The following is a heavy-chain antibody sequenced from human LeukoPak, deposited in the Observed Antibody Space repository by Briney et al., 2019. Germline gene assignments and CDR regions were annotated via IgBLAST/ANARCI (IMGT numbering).Heavy chain of an antibody. CDR3: ARDTGWYLDL. Sequence: GRSLTPSCAPSGLTFSGYWMHWVRLPPGKGLVWVSRITGDGSSTTYADSVKSRFTISRDNAKNTLYLQMISLRAEDTAVYHCARDTGWYLDLWGRGTLVTVSS. CDR2: ITGDGSST. D-gene: IGHD4-17*01. J-gene: IGHJ2*01. CDR1: GLTFSGYW. V-gene: IGHV3-74*01.